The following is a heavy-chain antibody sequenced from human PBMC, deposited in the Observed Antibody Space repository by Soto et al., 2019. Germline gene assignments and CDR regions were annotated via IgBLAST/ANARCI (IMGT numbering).Heavy chain of an antibody. CDR3: AKAIALPTVPSDPYYYGMDV. V-gene: IGHV3-30*18. D-gene: IGHD4-4*01. Sequence: GGSLRLSCAASGFTFSSYGIHWVRQAPGKGLDWVAVISSDGNNKYYADSVKGRFTISRDNSKNRVFLYMNSLRGEDTAMYYCAKAIALPTVPSDPYYYGMDVWGQGTTVTVSS. CDR2: ISSDGNNK. J-gene: IGHJ6*02. CDR1: GFTFSSYG.